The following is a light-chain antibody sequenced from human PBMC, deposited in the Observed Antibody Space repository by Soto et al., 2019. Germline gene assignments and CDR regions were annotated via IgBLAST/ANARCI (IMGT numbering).Light chain of an antibody. J-gene: IGKJ1*01. CDR1: QSVSSN. Sequence: EIVMTQSPATLSVSPGERATLSCRASQSVSSNLAWSQQKPGQHPRLLIYGASTRATGIPARFSGSGSGTEFTLTISTLQSEDFAVYYCQQYNNWPQTFGQGTKVEIK. CDR3: QQYNNWPQT. V-gene: IGKV3-15*01. CDR2: GAS.